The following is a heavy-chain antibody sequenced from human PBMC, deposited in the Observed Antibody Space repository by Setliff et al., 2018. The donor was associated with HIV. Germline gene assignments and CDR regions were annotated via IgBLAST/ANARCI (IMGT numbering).Heavy chain of an antibody. J-gene: IGHJ3*01. D-gene: IGHD3-22*01. CDR3: AKLDYYDYSGSWARKSAIDF. V-gene: IGHV3-23*01. CDR2: IQSGGII. CDR1: GLTLSNSA. Sequence: GESLKISCAASGLTLSNSAMTWVHQKPGRGLEWVSLIQSGGIIYYADSVKGRFTISRDSSSNTLSLQMTSLRAEDTALYYCAKLDYYDYSGSWARKSAIDFWGRGTMVTVSS.